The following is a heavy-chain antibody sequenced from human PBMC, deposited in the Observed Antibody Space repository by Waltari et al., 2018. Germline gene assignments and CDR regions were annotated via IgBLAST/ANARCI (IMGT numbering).Heavy chain of an antibody. V-gene: IGHV4-4*07. CDR3: ARGAIEGSYYVGAFDI. CDR1: GGSISSYY. Sequence: QVQLQESGPGLVKPSETLSLTCTVSGGSISSYYWSWIRQPAGKGLEWIGRIYTSGSTNYNPSLKSRVTMSVDTSKNQFSLKLSSVTAADTAVYYCARGAIEGSYYVGAFDIWGQGTMVTVSS. D-gene: IGHD1-26*01. CDR2: IYTSGST. J-gene: IGHJ3*02.